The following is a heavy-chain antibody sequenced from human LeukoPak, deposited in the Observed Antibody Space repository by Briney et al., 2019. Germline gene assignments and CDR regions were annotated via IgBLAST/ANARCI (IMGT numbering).Heavy chain of an antibody. J-gene: IGHJ4*02. CDR3: ARVGFWSGSYTGYFDY. CDR1: RGSIIGYY. CDR2: TYYSGTT. D-gene: IGHD3-3*01. Sequence: SETLSLTCTVSRGSIIGYYWTWIRQPPGKGLQWIGYTYYSGTTKYNPSLKSRVTTSMDTSKNQFSLKANSVTAADTAVYYCARVGFWSGSYTGYFDYWGQGALVTVSS. V-gene: IGHV4-59*12.